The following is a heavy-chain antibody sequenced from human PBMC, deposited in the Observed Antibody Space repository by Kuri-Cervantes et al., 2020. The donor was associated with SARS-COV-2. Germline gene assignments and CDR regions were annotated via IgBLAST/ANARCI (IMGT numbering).Heavy chain of an antibody. CDR3: ARGRATVTVIGAFDI. CDR1: GFIFNNHG. V-gene: IGHV3-33*01. CDR2: IWFDGSNE. D-gene: IGHD4-17*01. J-gene: IGHJ3*02. Sequence: GESLKISCAASGFIFNNHGLHWVRQAPGKGLEWVAVIWFDGSNEYYADSVKGRFTISRDNSKDTVYLQMNSLRAEDTAVYYCARGRATVTVIGAFDIWGQGTTVTVSS.